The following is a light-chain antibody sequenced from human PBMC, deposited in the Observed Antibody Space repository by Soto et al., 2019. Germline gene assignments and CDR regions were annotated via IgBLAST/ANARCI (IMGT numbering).Light chain of an antibody. CDR1: QSVSSSY. CDR2: GAS. CDR3: QQYGSSPRT. V-gene: IGKV3-20*01. J-gene: IGKJ1*01. Sequence: EIVLTQSPGTLSLSPGERATLSCRASQSVSSSYLAWYQQKPGQAPRLLIYGASSRATDIPDRFSGSGSGTDFTLTISRLEPEDLAVYYCQQYGSSPRTFGQGTKVDIK.